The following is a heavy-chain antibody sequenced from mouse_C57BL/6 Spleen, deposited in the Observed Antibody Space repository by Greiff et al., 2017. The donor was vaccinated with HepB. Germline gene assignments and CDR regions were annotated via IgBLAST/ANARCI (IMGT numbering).Heavy chain of an antibody. CDR2: IDPSASYT. CDR1: GYTFTSYW. J-gene: IGHJ1*03. Sequence: QVQLQQPGAELVMPGASVKLSCKASGYTFTSYWMHWVKQRPGQGLEWIGEIDPSASYTNYNQKFKGKSTLTVDKSSSTAYMKLSSLTSEDSAVYYSARYGTTVVATECYFDVWGTGTTVTVSS. CDR3: ARYGTTVVATECYFDV. D-gene: IGHD1-1*01. V-gene: IGHV1-69*01.